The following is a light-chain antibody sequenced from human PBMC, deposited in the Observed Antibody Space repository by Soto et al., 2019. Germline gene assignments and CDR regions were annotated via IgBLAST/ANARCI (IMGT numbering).Light chain of an antibody. V-gene: IGKV3-15*01. J-gene: IGKJ1*01. Sequence: EIVMTQSPATLSVSPGERATLSCRASQSVGSNLAWYQQKPGQAPRLLIYGASTRATGVPARVSGSGSGTEFTITISSLQSEDFAVYYCQQYNNWPPTFGQGTKVDI. CDR3: QQYNNWPPT. CDR2: GAS. CDR1: QSVGSN.